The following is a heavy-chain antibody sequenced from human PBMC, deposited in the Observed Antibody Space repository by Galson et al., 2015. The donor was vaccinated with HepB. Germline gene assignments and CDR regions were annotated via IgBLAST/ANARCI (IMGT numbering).Heavy chain of an antibody. CDR2: ISGSGGST. D-gene: IGHD5-12*01. V-gene: IGHV3-23*01. J-gene: IGHJ4*02. CDR3: ARATATIDY. CDR1: GFTFSNYG. Sequence: SLRLSCAASGFTFSNYGMSWVRQAPGKGLEWVSSISGSGGSTYYADSVKGRFTISRDNAKNSLYLQMNSLTAEDTAVYYCARATATIDYWGQGTLVTVSS.